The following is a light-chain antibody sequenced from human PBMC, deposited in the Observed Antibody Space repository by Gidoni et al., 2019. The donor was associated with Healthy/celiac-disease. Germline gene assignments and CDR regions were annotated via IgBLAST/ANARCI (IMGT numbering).Light chain of an antibody. Sequence: SYELTQQLSVSVALGQTARITCGGNNIGSKNVPWYQQKPGQAPVLVIYRDSNRPSGIPERFSGSNSGNTATRTISRAQAGDEADYYCQVWDSSTARVFGGGTKLTVL. CDR2: RDS. CDR3: QVWDSSTARV. J-gene: IGLJ2*01. V-gene: IGLV3-9*01. CDR1: NIGSKN.